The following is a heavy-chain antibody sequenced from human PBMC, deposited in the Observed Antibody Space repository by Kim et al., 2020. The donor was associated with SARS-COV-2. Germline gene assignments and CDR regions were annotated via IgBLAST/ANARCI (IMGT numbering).Heavy chain of an antibody. V-gene: IGHV3-7*01. J-gene: IGHJ6*02. Sequence: YVDSVKVRFTIARDNPKKSLYRQMNSLRAEDTAVYYCARHWGDYYYGMDVWGQGTTVTVSS. CDR3: ARHWGDYYYGMDV. D-gene: IGHD3-16*01.